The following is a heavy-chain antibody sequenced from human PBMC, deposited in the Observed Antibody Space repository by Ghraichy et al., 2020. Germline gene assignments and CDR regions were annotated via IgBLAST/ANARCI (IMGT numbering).Heavy chain of an antibody. CDR3: ARGEAVIAAAGGDFDY. D-gene: IGHD6-13*01. V-gene: IGHV4-34*01. CDR1: GGSFSGYY. J-gene: IGHJ4*02. Sequence: SQTLSLTCAVYGGSFSGYYWSWIRQPPGKGLEWIGEINHSGSTNYNPSLKSRVTISVDTSKNQFSLKLSSVTAADTAVYYCARGEAVIAAAGGDFDYWGQGTLVTVSS. CDR2: INHSGST.